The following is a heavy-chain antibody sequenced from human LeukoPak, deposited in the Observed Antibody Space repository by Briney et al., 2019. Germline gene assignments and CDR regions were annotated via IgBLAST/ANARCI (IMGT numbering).Heavy chain of an antibody. Sequence: SETLSLTCSVSGGSISSYDWSWIRQPAGKGLEWIGRIYTSGSPNYNPSLKSRVTMSVDTSKNQFSLKLSSVTAADTAVYYCARVGIAAGHYYYYMDVWGKGTTVTVSS. CDR3: ARVGIAAGHYYYYMDV. V-gene: IGHV4-4*07. CDR2: IYTSGSP. CDR1: GGSISSYD. J-gene: IGHJ6*03. D-gene: IGHD6-13*01.